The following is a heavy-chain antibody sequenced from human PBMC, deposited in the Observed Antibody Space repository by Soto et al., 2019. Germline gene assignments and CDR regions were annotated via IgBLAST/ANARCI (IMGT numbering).Heavy chain of an antibody. V-gene: IGHV5-51*01. CDR2: IYPGDSDT. CDR1: GYSFTSYW. J-gene: IGHJ6*02. Sequence: PGESLKISCKGSGYSFTSYWIGWVRQMPGKGLEWMGIIYPGDSDTRYSPSFQGQVTISADKSISTAYLQWSSLKASDTAMYYCATSCGYSYGYGFGPEDYYYYGMDVWGQGTTVTVSS. D-gene: IGHD5-18*01. CDR3: ATSCGYSYGYGFGPEDYYYYGMDV.